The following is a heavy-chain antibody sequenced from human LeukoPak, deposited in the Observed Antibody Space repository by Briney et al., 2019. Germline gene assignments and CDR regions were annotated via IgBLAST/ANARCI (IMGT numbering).Heavy chain of an antibody. CDR1: GFTFSRYG. Sequence: GGSLRLSCAASGFTFSRYGMHWVRQASGKGLEWVGRIRSKANSYATAYAASVKGSFTISREDSKNTAYLQMNSLKTEDTAVYYCIAWVVTAYTWGQGTLVTVSS. CDR2: IRSKANSYAT. D-gene: IGHD2-21*02. CDR3: IAWVVTAYT. V-gene: IGHV3-73*01. J-gene: IGHJ4*02.